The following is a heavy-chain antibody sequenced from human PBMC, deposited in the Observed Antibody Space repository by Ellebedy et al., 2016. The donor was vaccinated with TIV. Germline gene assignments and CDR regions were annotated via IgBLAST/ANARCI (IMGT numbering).Heavy chain of an antibody. J-gene: IGHJ4*02. CDR3: ARYRSGWPFDH. D-gene: IGHD6-19*01. V-gene: IGHV3-30*02. Sequence: PGGSLRLSCAASGFSFSSDGMHWVRQAPGKGLEWVAFIRNDGSKTYYADSVRGRFTISRDNSKSTLNLQMNSLRVEDTGVYFCARYRSGWPFDHWGQGTLVTVSS. CDR2: IRNDGSKT. CDR1: GFSFSSDG.